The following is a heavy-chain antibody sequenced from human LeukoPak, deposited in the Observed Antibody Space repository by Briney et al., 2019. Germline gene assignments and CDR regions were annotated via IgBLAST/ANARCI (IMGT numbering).Heavy chain of an antibody. D-gene: IGHD2-2*01. J-gene: IGHJ3*02. CDR2: LYHSGST. CDR1: GGSISSGGYS. V-gene: IGHV4-30-2*01. Sequence: SETLSLTCTVSGGSISSGGYSWSWIRQPPGKGLEWIGYLYHSGSTSYNPSLKSRVTTSVDRSRNQLSLKLSSVIAADTAVYYCARVEYCSSTSCPGLAFDIWGQGTMAIVSS. CDR3: ARVEYCSSTSCPGLAFDI.